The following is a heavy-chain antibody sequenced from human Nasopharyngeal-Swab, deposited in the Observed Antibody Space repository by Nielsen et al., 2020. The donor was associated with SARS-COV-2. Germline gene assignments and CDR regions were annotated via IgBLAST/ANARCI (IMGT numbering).Heavy chain of an antibody. V-gene: IGHV3-74*01. Sequence: GGSLRLSCAPSEFTFSSYWMHWVRQAPGKGLVWVSRINPDGSTTNYADSMKGRFTTSRDNARNTLYLHMYSLRDDDTAVYYCATAGNYRFDNWGQGTLVTVSS. D-gene: IGHD1-1*01. CDR2: INPDGSTT. CDR1: EFTFSSYW. CDR3: ATAGNYRFDN. J-gene: IGHJ4*02.